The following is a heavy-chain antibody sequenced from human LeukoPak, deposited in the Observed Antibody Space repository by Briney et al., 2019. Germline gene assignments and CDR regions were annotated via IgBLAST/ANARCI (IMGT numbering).Heavy chain of an antibody. CDR3: VRELELSGPPAAFDI. CDR2: ILPDGSYE. Sequence: QTGGSLRLSCAASGFTFSDSWMTWVRQAPGKGLEWVANILPDGSYEHYVDSVKGRFTISRDNAKNSLSLHMNSLRAEDTAVYYCVRELELSGPPAAFDIWGQGTMVTVSS. V-gene: IGHV3-7*01. J-gene: IGHJ3*02. D-gene: IGHD2-15*01. CDR1: GFTFSDSW.